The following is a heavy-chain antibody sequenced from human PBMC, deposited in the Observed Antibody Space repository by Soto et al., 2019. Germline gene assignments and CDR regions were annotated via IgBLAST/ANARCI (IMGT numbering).Heavy chain of an antibody. Sequence: EVQLVESGGDLVKTGGSLRLSCAASGSTFSNAWMSWVRQAPGKGLEWVGRIKSKTDGGTTDYAAPVKGRFTISRDDSKNTLYLHMNSLKTEDTAMYYCSTYDYIWGSDRYRWAYWGQGTLVTVSS. CDR2: IKSKTDGGTT. D-gene: IGHD3-16*02. CDR1: GSTFSNAW. J-gene: IGHJ4*02. V-gene: IGHV3-15*01. CDR3: STYDYIWGSDRYRWAY.